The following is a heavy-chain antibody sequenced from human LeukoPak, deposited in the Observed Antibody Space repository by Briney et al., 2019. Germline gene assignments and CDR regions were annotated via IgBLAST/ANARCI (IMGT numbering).Heavy chain of an antibody. D-gene: IGHD3-3*01. CDR2: VNDSGSA. CDR1: GGSFNGYY. CDR3: ARGLCRSSHYDFWSGYSCPNWFDP. J-gene: IGHJ5*02. Sequence: SETLSLTCAVYGGSFNGYYWSRIRQPPGKGLEWIGEVNDSGSANYNPSLKSRVTISVDTSKNQFSLKLSSVTAADTAVYYCARGLCRSSHYDFWSGYSCPNWFDPWGQGTLVTVPS. V-gene: IGHV4-34*01.